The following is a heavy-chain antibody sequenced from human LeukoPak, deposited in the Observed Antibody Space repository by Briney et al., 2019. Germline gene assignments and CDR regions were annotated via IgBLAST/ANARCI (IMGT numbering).Heavy chain of an antibody. CDR3: ARDLWTAVLLFDY. J-gene: IGHJ4*02. CDR1: GFTFSSYS. V-gene: IGHV3-21*01. Sequence: PGGSPRLSCAASGFTFSSYSMNWVRQAPGKGLEWVSSISSSSSYIYCADSVKGRFTISRDNAKNSLYLQMNSLRAEDTAVYYCARDLWTAVLLFDYRGQGTLVTVSS. CDR2: ISSSSSYI. D-gene: IGHD2-21*02.